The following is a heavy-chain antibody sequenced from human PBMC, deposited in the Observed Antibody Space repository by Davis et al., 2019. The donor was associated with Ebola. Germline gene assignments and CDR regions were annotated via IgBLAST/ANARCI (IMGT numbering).Heavy chain of an antibody. V-gene: IGHV3-74*01. CDR1: GFTSSNFW. Sequence: HTGGSLRLSCAASGFTSSNFWMHWVLHVPGKGLVWVARINNDGSGTWYVDSVKGRFTVSRDNAKNSLYLQMNSLRDEDTAVYSCARTPSLGYYFDYWGQGTLVTVSS. J-gene: IGHJ4*02. CDR3: ARTPSLGYYFDY. CDR2: INNDGSGT.